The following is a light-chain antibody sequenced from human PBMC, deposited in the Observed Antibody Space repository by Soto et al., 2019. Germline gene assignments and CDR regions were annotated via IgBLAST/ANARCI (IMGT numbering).Light chain of an antibody. V-gene: IGKV3-20*01. Sequence: EIVLTQSPGTLSLSPGERATLSCRASQSVSASYLAWYQQKPDQAPRLLIYGTSSRATGIPDRFSGSGSGTDFTLTIDGLETGDLAVYFCQLYGSPYTFGQGTKLGIK. J-gene: IGKJ2*01. CDR1: QSVSASY. CDR3: QLYGSPYT. CDR2: GTS.